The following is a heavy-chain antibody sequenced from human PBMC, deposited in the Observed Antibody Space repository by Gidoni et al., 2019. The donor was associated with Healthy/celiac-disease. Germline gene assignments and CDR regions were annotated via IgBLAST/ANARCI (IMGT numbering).Heavy chain of an antibody. D-gene: IGHD4-17*01. V-gene: IGHV3-30*04. CDR1: GFTFSSYA. Sequence: QVQLVESGGGVVQPGRSLRLSCAASGFTFSSYAMHWVRQAPGKGLEWVAVISYDGSNKYYADSVKGRFTISRDNSKNTLYLQMNSLRAEDTAVYYCARDWYGDSIGGVDVWGQGTTVTVSS. J-gene: IGHJ6*02. CDR2: ISYDGSNK. CDR3: ARDWYGDSIGGVDV.